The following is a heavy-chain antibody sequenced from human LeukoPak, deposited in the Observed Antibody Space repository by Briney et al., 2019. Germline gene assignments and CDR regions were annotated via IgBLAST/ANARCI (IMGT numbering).Heavy chain of an antibody. CDR2: ISAYNGNT. CDR1: GYTFTSYG. J-gene: IGHJ4*02. CDR3: ARDRYYDSSGYPTDIDY. Sequence: ASVKVSGKASGYTFTSYGISWVRQAPGQGLEWMGWISAYNGNTNYAQKLQGRVTMTTDTSTSTAYMELRSLRSDDTAVYYCARDRYYDSSGYPTDIDYWGQGTLVTVSS. V-gene: IGHV1-18*01. D-gene: IGHD3-22*01.